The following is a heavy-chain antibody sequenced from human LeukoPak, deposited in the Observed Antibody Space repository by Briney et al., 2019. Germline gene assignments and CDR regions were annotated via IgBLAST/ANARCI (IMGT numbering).Heavy chain of an antibody. CDR1: GLTLSNYG. D-gene: IGHD2-21*01. CDR2: ISGSGGST. CDR3: AKRGVVIRVILVGFHKEAYYFDS. Sequence: QAGGSLRLSCGVSGLTLSNYGMSWVRQAPGKGLEWVAGISGSGGSTNYADSVKGRFTISRDNPNNTLYLQMNSLRAEDTAVYFCAKRGVVIRVILVGFHKEAYYFDSWGQGALVTVS. V-gene: IGHV3-23*01. J-gene: IGHJ4*02.